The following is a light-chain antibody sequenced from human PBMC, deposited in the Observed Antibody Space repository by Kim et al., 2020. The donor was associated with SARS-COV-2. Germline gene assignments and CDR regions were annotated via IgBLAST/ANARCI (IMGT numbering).Light chain of an antibody. V-gene: IGLV4-69*01. CDR1: SGHSSYA. Sequence: AAVKVPWPPSSGHSSYAIAWRRQQPEKCPRYLMVLNSDGRLSKGNGIPYRFSVSSSGAERYLTISSLQSEDEADYYCQTWGTGFWVFGGGTQLTVL. J-gene: IGLJ3*02. CDR3: QTWGTGFWV. CDR2: LNSDGRL.